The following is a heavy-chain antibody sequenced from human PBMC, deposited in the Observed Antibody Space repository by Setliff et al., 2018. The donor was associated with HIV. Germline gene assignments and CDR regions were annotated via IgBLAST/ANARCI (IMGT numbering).Heavy chain of an antibody. J-gene: IGHJ6*02. D-gene: IGHD2-21*02. CDR1: GYSISSGYY. Sequence: ETLSLTCTVSGYSISSGYYWGWIRQPPGKGLGWIGSIYHSGSTYYNPSLKSRVTISVDTSKNQFSLKLSSVTAADTAVYYCARAMRGVVVTNMYYYYGMDVWGQGTTVTVSS. CDR3: ARAMRGVVVTNMYYYYGMDV. V-gene: IGHV4-38-2*02. CDR2: IYHSGST.